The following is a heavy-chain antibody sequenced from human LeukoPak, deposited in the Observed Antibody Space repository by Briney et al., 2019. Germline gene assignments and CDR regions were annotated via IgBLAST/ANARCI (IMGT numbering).Heavy chain of an antibody. CDR1: GFTFDDYA. J-gene: IGHJ4*02. V-gene: IGHV3-9*01. D-gene: IGHD5-24*01. Sequence: GGSLRLSCAASGFTFDDYAIHWVRQAPGKGLEWVSGIRWNSGSIGYADSVKGRFTISRDNAKNSLYLQMNSLRAEDTALYYCAKDGSWLQFYDYFDYWGQGTLVTVSS. CDR2: IRWNSGSI. CDR3: AKDGSWLQFYDYFDY.